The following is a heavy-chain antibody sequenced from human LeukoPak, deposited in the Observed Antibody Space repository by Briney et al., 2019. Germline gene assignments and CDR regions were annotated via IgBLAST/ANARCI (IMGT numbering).Heavy chain of an antibody. CDR1: GYTFTGYY. V-gene: IGHV1-2*02. D-gene: IGHD3-22*01. Sequence: ASVKVSCKASGYTFTGYYMHWVRQAPGQGLEWMGWINPDSGGTNYAQKFQGRVTMTRDTSISTAYMELSRLRSDDTAVYYCVRDTYYYDSTGQDKSDYWGQGTLVTVSS. CDR2: INPDSGGT. CDR3: VRDTYYYDSTGQDKSDY. J-gene: IGHJ4*02.